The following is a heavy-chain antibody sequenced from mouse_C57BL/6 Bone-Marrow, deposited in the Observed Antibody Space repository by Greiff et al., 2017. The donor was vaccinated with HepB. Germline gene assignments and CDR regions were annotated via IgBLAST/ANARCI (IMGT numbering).Heavy chain of an antibody. CDR2: ISSGGDYI. D-gene: IGHD1-1*01. J-gene: IGHJ4*01. CDR3: ARDADITTVVVGYYAMDY. Sequence: EVKLMESGEGLVKPGGSLKLSCAASGFTFSSYAMSWVRQTPEKRLEWVAYISSGGDYIYYADTVKGRFTISRDNARNTLYLQMRSLKSEDTAMYYCARDADITTVVVGYYAMDYWGQGTSVTVSS. CDR1: GFTFSSYA. V-gene: IGHV5S21*01.